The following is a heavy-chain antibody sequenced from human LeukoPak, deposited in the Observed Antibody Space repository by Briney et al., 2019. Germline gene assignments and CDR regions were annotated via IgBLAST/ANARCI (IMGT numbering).Heavy chain of an antibody. J-gene: IGHJ6*03. D-gene: IGHD6-13*01. V-gene: IGHV1-8*01. CDR1: GYPFNNYD. Sequence: ASVKVSCKASGYPFNNYDINWVRQATGQGLEWMGWMNPHSGKTGYAQNFQGRVTMTRDTSISTAYMELSSLRSEDTAVYYCARTRARSWTDYYYYYYMDVWGKGTTVTVSS. CDR3: ARTRARSWTDYYYYYYMDV. CDR2: MNPHSGKT.